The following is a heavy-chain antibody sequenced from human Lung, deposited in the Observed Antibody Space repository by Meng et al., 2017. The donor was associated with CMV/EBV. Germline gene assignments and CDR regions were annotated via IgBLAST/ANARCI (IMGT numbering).Heavy chain of an antibody. CDR1: GDSITNHNW. CDR2: IPHRGSS. CDR3: LRRSGGSV. D-gene: IGHD3-10*01. Sequence: QVQVPESGPALVKPAETLPLPCAVSGDSITNHNWWEWVRQPPGKGLEWIGEIPHRGSSAYNPSLKSRVSMSIDKSKNQFSLKLTSVTAADTAVYHCLRRSGGSVWGQGTLVTVSS. V-gene: IGHV4-4*02. J-gene: IGHJ1*01.